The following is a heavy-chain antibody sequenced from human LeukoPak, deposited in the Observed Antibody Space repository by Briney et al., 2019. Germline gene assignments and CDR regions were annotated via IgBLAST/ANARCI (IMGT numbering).Heavy chain of an antibody. Sequence: GESLKISCKVSGYSFTSYCIGWVRQMPGKGLEWMGSIYPGDSGTTYSPSFQGQVTISVDKSINTAYLQWSSLQASDTAMYYCGMSGDRVPLQDDVFDVWGQGTMVTVST. CDR3: GMSGDRVPLQDDVFDV. J-gene: IGHJ3*01. CDR2: IYPGDSGT. D-gene: IGHD1-26*01. CDR1: GYSFTSYC. V-gene: IGHV5-51*01.